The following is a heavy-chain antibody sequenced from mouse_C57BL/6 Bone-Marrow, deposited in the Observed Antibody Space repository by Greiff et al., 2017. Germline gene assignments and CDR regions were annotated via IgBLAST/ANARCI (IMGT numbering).Heavy chain of an antibody. CDR2: INPSNGGT. J-gene: IGHJ2*01. CDR1: GYTFTSYW. V-gene: IGHV1-53*01. CDR3: AREEGDYYGSSYSFDY. D-gene: IGHD1-1*01. Sequence: QVQLQQPGTELVKPGASVKLSCKASGYTFTSYWMHWVKQRPGQGLEWIGNINPSNGGTNYNEKFKSKATLTVDKSSSTAYMQLSSLTSEDSAVYYCAREEGDYYGSSYSFDYWGQGTTLTVSS.